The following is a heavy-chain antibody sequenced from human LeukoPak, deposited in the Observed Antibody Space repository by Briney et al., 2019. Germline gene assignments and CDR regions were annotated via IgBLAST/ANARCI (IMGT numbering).Heavy chain of an antibody. CDR3: VRGGAVPAANPLHYYYYGMDV. CDR1: GGSISSGGYS. V-gene: IGHV4-30-2*01. Sequence: TSETLSLTCAVSGGSISSGGYSWSWIRQPPGKGLEWIGYIYHSGSTYYNPSLKSRVTIPVDRSKNQFSLKLSFVTAADTAVYYCVRGGAVPAANPLHYYYYGMDVWGKGTTVTVSS. CDR2: IYHSGST. D-gene: IGHD2-2*01. J-gene: IGHJ6*04.